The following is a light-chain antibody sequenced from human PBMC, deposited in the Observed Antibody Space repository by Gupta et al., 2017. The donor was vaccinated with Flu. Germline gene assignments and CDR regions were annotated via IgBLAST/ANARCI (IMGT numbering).Light chain of an antibody. Sequence: SNIGSEYVSWYQHVPGAVPKLLIYENDKRPSGIPDRFSASKSGASATLDITGLQPADEADYYCGTWDSLNSGGLFGGGTHLTVL. CDR1: SNIGSEY. CDR3: GTWDSLNSGGL. CDR2: END. V-gene: IGLV1-51*02. J-gene: IGLJ3*02.